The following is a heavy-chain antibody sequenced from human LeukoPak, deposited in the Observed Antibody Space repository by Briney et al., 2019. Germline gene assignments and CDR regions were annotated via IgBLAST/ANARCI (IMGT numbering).Heavy chain of an antibody. Sequence: PSQTLSLTCTVSGGSISSGDYYWSWIRQPPGKGLEWIGYIYHSGSTYYNPSLKSRVTISVDRSKNQFSLKLSSVTAADTAVYYCARVSSSGYGDAYWYFDLWGRGTLVTVSS. J-gene: IGHJ2*01. CDR3: ARVSSSGYGDAYWYFDL. CDR1: GGSISSGDYY. V-gene: IGHV4-30-2*01. CDR2: IYHSGST. D-gene: IGHD4-17*01.